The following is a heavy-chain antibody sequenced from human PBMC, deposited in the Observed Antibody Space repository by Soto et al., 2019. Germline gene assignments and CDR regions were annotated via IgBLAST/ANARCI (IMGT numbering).Heavy chain of an antibody. CDR3: ARHHLRGRHYAFRRAPTASLYHYGLGV. CDR1: GGTFNTYR. D-gene: IGHD3-3*01. V-gene: IGHV1-69*01. J-gene: IGHJ6*02. Sequence: QVQLEQSGAEVKKPGSSVKVSCQTSGGTFNTYRFSWMRQAPGQGLEWLGGILPVFDILNYAQQFQDRLNFAPDEYTTSVYMESSRLRSEDTAVYCWARHHLRGRHYAFRRAPTASLYHYGLGVWGQGTTVIVSS. CDR2: ILPVFDIL.